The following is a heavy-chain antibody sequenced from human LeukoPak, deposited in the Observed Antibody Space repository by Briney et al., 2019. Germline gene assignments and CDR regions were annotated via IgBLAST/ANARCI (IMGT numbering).Heavy chain of an antibody. J-gene: IGHJ4*02. Sequence: ASVKVSCKASGYIFTSYYIHWVRQAPGQGLEWMGWMNPNSGNTGYAQKFQGRVTMTTDTSTSTAYMELRSLRSDDTAVYYCARAEYSSSHNLDYWGQGTLVTVSS. CDR1: GYIFTSYY. D-gene: IGHD6-6*01. CDR3: ARAEYSSSHNLDY. CDR2: MNPNSGNT. V-gene: IGHV1-8*01.